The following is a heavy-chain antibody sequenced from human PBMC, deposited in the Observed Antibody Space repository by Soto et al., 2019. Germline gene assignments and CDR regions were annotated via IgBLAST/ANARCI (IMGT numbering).Heavy chain of an antibody. Sequence: PGGSLRLSCAASGFTFSDYEMNWVRQAPGRRLEWISYMSGPGATVYYADSVKGRFTISRDNAWNSLYLQMDSLRVEDTAIYYCARDRAGVPIDHWGQGTLVTVSS. CDR2: MSGPGATV. CDR1: GFTFSDYE. CDR3: ARDRAGVPIDH. D-gene: IGHD3-10*01. J-gene: IGHJ4*02. V-gene: IGHV3-48*03.